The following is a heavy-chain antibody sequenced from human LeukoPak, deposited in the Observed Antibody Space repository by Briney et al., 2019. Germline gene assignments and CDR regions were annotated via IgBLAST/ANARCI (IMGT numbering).Heavy chain of an antibody. Sequence: GGSLRLSCAASGFTFSSYAMSWVRQAPGKGLEWVSGISGSGSGNTHYADSVKGRFTISRDNSKNTLYRQMNSLRAEDTAVYYCAKDRYQLLYNWFDPWGQGTLVTVSS. J-gene: IGHJ5*02. CDR3: AKDRYQLLYNWFDP. V-gene: IGHV3-23*01. CDR1: GFTFSSYA. CDR2: ISGSGSGNT. D-gene: IGHD2-2*01.